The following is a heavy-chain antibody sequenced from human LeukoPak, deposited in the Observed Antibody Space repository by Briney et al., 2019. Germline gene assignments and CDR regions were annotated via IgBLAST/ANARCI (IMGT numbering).Heavy chain of an antibody. Sequence: GGSLRLSCAASGFTFSSYAMNWVRQAPGKGLEWVSAISGNGVDTSHADFVKGRFTISRDNAKNSLYLQMNSLRGEDTAVYYCARDHRYGGLFDYWGQGALVTVSS. CDR3: ARDHRYGGLFDY. CDR2: ISGNGVDT. V-gene: IGHV3-23*01. J-gene: IGHJ4*02. D-gene: IGHD1-1*01. CDR1: GFTFSSYA.